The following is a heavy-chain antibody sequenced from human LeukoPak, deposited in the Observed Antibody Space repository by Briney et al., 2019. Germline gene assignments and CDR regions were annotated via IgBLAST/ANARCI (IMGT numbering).Heavy chain of an antibody. J-gene: IGHJ4*02. CDR1: GFTFSSYA. D-gene: IGHD4-17*01. CDR3: AKTPQGGGDEADY. Sequence: PGGSLRLSCAASGFTFSSYAMSWVRQAPGKGLEWVSAISGSGGSTYYADSVKGRFTISGDNSKNTLYLQMNSLRAEDTAVYYCAKTPQGGGDEADYWGQGTLVTVSS. CDR2: ISGSGGST. V-gene: IGHV3-23*01.